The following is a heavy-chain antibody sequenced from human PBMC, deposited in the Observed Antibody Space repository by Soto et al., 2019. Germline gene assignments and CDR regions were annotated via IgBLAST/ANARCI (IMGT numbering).Heavy chain of an antibody. Sequence: EVQLLESGGGLGQPGGSLRLACEASGFNFRSYAMNWVRQAPGKGLEWVSTINGIDGRMYYADSVKGRFTISRDNSKGILYLQMNSLRADDTAVYYCAKDPYPVVVVPAANGMDVWGQGTTVTVSS. V-gene: IGHV3-23*01. CDR3: AKDPYPVVVVPAANGMDV. J-gene: IGHJ6*02. CDR2: INGIDGRM. CDR1: GFNFRSYA. D-gene: IGHD2-2*01.